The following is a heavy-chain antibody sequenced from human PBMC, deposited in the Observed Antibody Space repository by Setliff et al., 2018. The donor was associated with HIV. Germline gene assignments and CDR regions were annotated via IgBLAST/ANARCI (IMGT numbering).Heavy chain of an antibody. Sequence: SETLSLTCAVYGASFNDYSWSWIRQTPGKGLEWVGKINHSGGTNYNPSLKSRVTISRDTSKNQFSLKLTSLTAADTAVYYCARVAAAPGGDYWGQGTPVTVS. J-gene: IGHJ4*02. CDR1: GASFNDYS. CDR3: ARVAAAPGGDY. D-gene: IGHD3-10*01. CDR2: INHSGGT. V-gene: IGHV4-34*01.